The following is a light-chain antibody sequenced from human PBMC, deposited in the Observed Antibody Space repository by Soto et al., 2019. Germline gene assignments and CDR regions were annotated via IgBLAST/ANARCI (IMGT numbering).Light chain of an antibody. CDR3: RQYKNWPPEYT. V-gene: IGKV3-15*01. Sequence: EIVMTQSPATLSVSPGERATLSCRASQSVSSNLAWYQQKPGQAPRLLIYGASTRATGIPARFSGSGSGTEFTLTITSLQSEDFVVYYCRQYKNWPPEYTFGQGTKLEI. CDR2: GAS. J-gene: IGKJ2*01. CDR1: QSVSSN.